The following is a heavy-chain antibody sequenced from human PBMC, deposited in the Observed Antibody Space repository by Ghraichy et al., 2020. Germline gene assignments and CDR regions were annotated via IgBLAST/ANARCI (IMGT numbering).Heavy chain of an antibody. D-gene: IGHD5-18*01. J-gene: IGHJ4*02. CDR2: IYWDDDK. CDR1: GFSLSTSGVG. Sequence: SGPTLVKPTQTLTLTCTFSGFSLSTSGVGVGWIRQPPGKALEWLALIYWDDDKRYSPSLKSRLTITKDTSKNQVVLTMTNMDPVDTATYYCAHPVDTDSGNYFDYWGQGTLVTVSS. V-gene: IGHV2-5*02. CDR3: AHPVDTDSGNYFDY.